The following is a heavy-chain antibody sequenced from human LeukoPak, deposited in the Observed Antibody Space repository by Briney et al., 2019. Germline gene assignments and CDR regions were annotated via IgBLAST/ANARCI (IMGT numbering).Heavy chain of an antibody. V-gene: IGHV3-7*01. CDR2: IDKDGNEI. Sequence: GGSLRLSCAAAGLSIRNFWMHWVRQAPGKGLEWVAIIDKDGNEIKYVDSVKGRFTLSRDNAKNSVYLQMNSLTTEDTALYYCVTDGDKWNDFEYWGQGTLVTVSS. CDR3: VTDGDKWNDFEY. D-gene: IGHD1-1*01. J-gene: IGHJ4*02. CDR1: GLSIRNFW.